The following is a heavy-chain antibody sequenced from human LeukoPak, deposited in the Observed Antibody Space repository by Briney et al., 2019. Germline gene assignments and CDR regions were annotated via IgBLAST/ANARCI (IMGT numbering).Heavy chain of an antibody. CDR1: GGTFSSYA. V-gene: IGHV1-8*02. D-gene: IGHD6-13*01. J-gene: IGHJ4*02. Sequence: ASVKVSCKASGGTFSSYAISWVRQATGQGLEWMGWMNPNSGNTGYAQKFQGRVTMTRNTSISTAYMELSSLRSEDTAVYYCARGYWAAAGPYYFDYWGQGTLVTVSS. CDR3: ARGYWAAAGPYYFDY. CDR2: MNPNSGNT.